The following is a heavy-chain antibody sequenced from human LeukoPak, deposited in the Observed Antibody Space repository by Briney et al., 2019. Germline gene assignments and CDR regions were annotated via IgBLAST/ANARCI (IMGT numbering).Heavy chain of an antibody. Sequence: SQTLSLTCVISGDSVSSNSATWHWIRQSPSRGLEWLGRTYYRSKWYHDYAVSVKSRITINPDTSKNQFSLKLSSVTAADTAVYYCASGYSGLTYYYYGMDVWGQGTTVTVSS. CDR2: TYYRSKWYH. V-gene: IGHV6-1*01. D-gene: IGHD5-12*01. J-gene: IGHJ6*02. CDR1: GDSVSSNSAT. CDR3: ASGYSGLTYYYYGMDV.